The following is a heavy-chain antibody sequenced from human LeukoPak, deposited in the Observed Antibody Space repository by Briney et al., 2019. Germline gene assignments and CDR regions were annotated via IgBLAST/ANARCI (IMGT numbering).Heavy chain of an antibody. V-gene: IGHV5-51*01. CDR3: AREYRSSSFD. CDR2: IYPGDSDT. J-gene: IGHJ4*02. D-gene: IGHD6-6*01. CDR1: GYSFANYW. Sequence: GESLKISCKGSGYSFANYWIGWVRQMPGKGLEWMGIIYPGDSDTRYSPSFQGQVTISADKSISTAYLQWSSLKASDTAMYHCAREYRSSSFDWGQGTLVTVSS.